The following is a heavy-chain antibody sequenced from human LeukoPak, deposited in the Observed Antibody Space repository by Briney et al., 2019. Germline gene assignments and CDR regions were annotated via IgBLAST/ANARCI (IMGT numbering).Heavy chain of an antibody. CDR2: ISSSSSTI. CDR3: ARDPVPSGVAAATSYFDY. V-gene: IGHV3-48*04. J-gene: IGHJ4*02. D-gene: IGHD2-15*01. CDR1: EFMFSRYS. Sequence: GGSLRLSCAASEFMFSRYSMNWVRQAPGKGLEWVSYISSSSSTIYYADSVKGRFTISRDNAKNSLYLQMNSLRAEDTAVYYCARDPVPSGVAAATSYFDYWGQGTLVTVSS.